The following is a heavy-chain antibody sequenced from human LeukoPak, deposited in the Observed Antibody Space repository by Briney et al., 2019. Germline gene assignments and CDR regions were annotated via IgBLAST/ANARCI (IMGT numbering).Heavy chain of an antibody. CDR2: INHSGST. V-gene: IGHV4-34*01. CDR1: GGSFSGYY. CDR3: AREPARDFWSGFGYNWFDP. D-gene: IGHD3-3*01. J-gene: IGHJ5*02. Sequence: SETLSLTCAVYGGSFSGYYWSWMRQPPGKGLELIGEINHSGSTDYNPSLKSRVTISVDTSKNQFSLKLSSVTAADTAVYYCAREPARDFWSGFGYNWFDPWGQGTLVTVSS.